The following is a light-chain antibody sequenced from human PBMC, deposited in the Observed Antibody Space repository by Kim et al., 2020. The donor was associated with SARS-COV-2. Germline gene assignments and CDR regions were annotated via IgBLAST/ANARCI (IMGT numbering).Light chain of an antibody. J-gene: IGKJ1*01. CDR3: QQYNSLWT. V-gene: IGKV1-5*03. CDR2: KAS. Sequence: SASVGDRVTITCRASQSINSWLAWYQQKPGKAPKLLIYKASSLESGAPSRFSGSGYGTEFTLTISSLQPDDFATYFCQQYNSLWTFGQGTKVDIK. CDR1: QSINSW.